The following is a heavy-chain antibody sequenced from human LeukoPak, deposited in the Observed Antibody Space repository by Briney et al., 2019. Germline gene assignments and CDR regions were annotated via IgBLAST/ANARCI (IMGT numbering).Heavy chain of an antibody. CDR3: ARGPNYGMDV. V-gene: IGHV4-34*01. Sequence: PSETLSLTCAVYGGSFSGYYWSWIRQPPGKGLEWIGEINHSGSTNYNPSLKSRVTISVDTSKNQFSLKLSSVTAADTAVYYCARGPNYGMDVWGQGTTVTVSS. CDR2: INHSGST. CDR1: GGSFSGYY. J-gene: IGHJ6*02.